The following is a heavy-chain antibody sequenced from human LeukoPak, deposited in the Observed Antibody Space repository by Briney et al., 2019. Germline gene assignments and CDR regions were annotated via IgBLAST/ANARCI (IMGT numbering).Heavy chain of an antibody. Sequence: GGSLKISCKTSGYTFTSYWIGWVRQIPGKGLEWMGVVYPPDSDTRYNPSFQGQVTMSADKSINTAYLHWSSLQASDTAMYYCARPGASGFGWYYFDYWGQGTLVTVSS. CDR3: ARPGASGFGWYYFDY. CDR1: GYTFTSYW. J-gene: IGHJ4*02. D-gene: IGHD6-19*01. V-gene: IGHV5-51*01. CDR2: VYPPDSDT.